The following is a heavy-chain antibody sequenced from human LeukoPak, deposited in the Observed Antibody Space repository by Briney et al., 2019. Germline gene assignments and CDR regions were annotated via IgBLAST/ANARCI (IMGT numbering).Heavy chain of an antibody. CDR2: IYTSGST. V-gene: IGHV4-4*07. CDR1: GGSISSYY. D-gene: IGHD6-19*01. CDR3: ARGKTFSSGWFNAFDM. J-gene: IGHJ3*02. Sequence: ASETLSLTCTVSGGSISSYYWSWIRQPAGKGLEWIGRIYTSGSTNYNPSLKSRVTMSVDTSKNQFSLKLSSVTAADAAVYYCARGKTFSSGWFNAFDMWGQGTLVTVSS.